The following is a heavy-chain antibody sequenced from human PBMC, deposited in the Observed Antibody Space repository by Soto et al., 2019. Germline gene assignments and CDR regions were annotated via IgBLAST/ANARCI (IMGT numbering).Heavy chain of an antibody. CDR3: ESGSGWYYFDY. V-gene: IGHV3-23*01. CDR2: ISGSTVGT. D-gene: IGHD6-19*01. CDR1: GFTFSSYG. J-gene: IGHJ4*02. Sequence: PGGSLRLSCAASGFTFSSYGMNWVRQAPGKGLEWVSAISGSTVGTYYADSVKGRFTISRDNSKNTLYLQMNSLRAEDTAVYYCESGSGWYYFDYWGQGALVTVSS.